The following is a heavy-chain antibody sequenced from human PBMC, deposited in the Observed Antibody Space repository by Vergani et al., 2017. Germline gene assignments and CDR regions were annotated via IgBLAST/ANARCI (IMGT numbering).Heavy chain of an antibody. CDR3: ARTRGNDYGDYGADY. J-gene: IGHJ4*02. CDR1: GYSFTSYW. CDR2: IYPGDSDT. D-gene: IGHD4-17*01. Sequence: EVQLVQSGAEVKKPGESLKISCKGSGYSFTSYWIGWVRQMPGQGLDWMGIIYPGDSDTRYSPSFQGQVTISADKSISTAYLQWSSLKASDTAMYYCARTRGNDYGDYGADYWGQGTLVTVSS. V-gene: IGHV5-51*03.